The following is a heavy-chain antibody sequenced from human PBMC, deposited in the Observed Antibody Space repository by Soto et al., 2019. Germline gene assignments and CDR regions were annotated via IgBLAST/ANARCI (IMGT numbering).Heavy chain of an antibody. CDR2: INPNSGGT. V-gene: IGHV1-2*04. CDR3: ARGARVLGYCSSTSCLSRNWFDP. D-gene: IGHD2-2*01. CDR1: GYTFTGYY. J-gene: IGHJ5*02. Sequence: ASVKVSCKASGYTFTGYYMHWVRQAPGQGLEWMGWINPNSGGTNYAQKFQGWVTITRDTSISTAYMELSRLRSDDTAVYYCARGARVLGYCSSTSCLSRNWFDPWGQGTLVTVSS.